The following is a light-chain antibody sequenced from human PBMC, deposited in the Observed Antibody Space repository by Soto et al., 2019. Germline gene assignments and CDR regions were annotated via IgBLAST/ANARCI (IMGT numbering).Light chain of an antibody. V-gene: IGKV3-20*01. CDR2: GAS. J-gene: IGKJ5*01. Sequence: EIVVTQSPGTLSLFPGERATLSCRASQSLITRYLAWYQQKPGQAPRLLIYGASSRATGIPDRFSGSVSGTDFTLTISRPEPEDFAVYYCQHYGTSPNFGQGTRLEIK. CDR3: QHYGTSPN. CDR1: QSLITRY.